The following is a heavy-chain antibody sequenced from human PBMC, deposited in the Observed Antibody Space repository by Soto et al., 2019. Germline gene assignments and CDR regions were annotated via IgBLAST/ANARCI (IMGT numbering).Heavy chain of an antibody. V-gene: IGHV4-34*01. J-gene: IGHJ5*02. CDR2: INHTGGT. CDR1: GGSVNGYY. D-gene: IGHD3-3*01. CDR3: ATRITVFGLLIPPFDP. Sequence: SETLSLTCAVYGGSVNGYYWNLIRQPPGKGLEWIGEINHTGGTHYNPSPKSRVTMSVDTSKNQFSLRLSSVTAADTAIYYCATRITVFGLLIPPFDPWGQGTQVTVSS.